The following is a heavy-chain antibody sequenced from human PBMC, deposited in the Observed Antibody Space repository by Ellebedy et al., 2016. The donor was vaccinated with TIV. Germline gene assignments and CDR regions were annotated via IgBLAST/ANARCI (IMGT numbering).Heavy chain of an antibody. CDR1: GYTFAGYY. V-gene: IGHV1-2*02. CDR2: INPNSGDT. Sequence: AASVKVSCKASGYTFAGYYMYWVRQAPGQGLEWMGWINPNSGDTHYPQKFQGRVIMTRDTSINTAYMELTRLRSDDTAVYYCARRVVAAHNWFDPWGQGTLVTVSS. D-gene: IGHD2-15*01. CDR3: ARRVVAAHNWFDP. J-gene: IGHJ5*02.